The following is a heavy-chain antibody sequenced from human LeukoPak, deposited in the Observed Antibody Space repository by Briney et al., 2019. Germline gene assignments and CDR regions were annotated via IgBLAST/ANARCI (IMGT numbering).Heavy chain of an antibody. V-gene: IGHV3-33*01. J-gene: IGHJ4*02. CDR2: MWYDGSNK. CDR1: GFTFSSYG. D-gene: IGHD3-9*01. Sequence: GGSLRLSCAASGFTFSSYGMHWVRQAPGKGLEWVAVMWYDGSNKYYADSVKGRFTISRDNSKNTLYLQMNSLRAEDTAVYYCARVCPPLLLRYFDWLLGNCDYWGQGTLVTVFS. CDR3: ARVCPPLLLRYFDWLLGNCDY.